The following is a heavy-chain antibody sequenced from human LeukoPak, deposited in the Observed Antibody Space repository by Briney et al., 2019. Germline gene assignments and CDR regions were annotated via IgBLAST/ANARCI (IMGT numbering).Heavy chain of an antibody. V-gene: IGHV4-59*01. CDR3: ARGSRIYAFDI. CDR2: IYYSGST. CDR1: GGSFSGYY. J-gene: IGHJ3*02. D-gene: IGHD1-14*01. Sequence: SETLSLTCAVYGGSFSGYYWSWIRQPPGKGLEWIGYIYYSGSTNYNPSLKSRVTISVDTSKNQFSLKLSSVTAADTAVYYCARGSRIYAFDIWGQGTMVTVSS.